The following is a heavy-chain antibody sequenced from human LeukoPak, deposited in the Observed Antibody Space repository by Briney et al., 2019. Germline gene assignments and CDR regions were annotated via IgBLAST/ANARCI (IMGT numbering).Heavy chain of an antibody. CDR1: GYTLTELS. V-gene: IGHV1-24*01. CDR2: FDPEDGET. D-gene: IGHD2-2*01. J-gene: IGHJ5*02. Sequence: WASVKVSCKVSGYTLTELSMHWVRQAPGKGLEWMGGFDPEDGETIYAQKFQGRVTMTEDTSTDTAYMELSSLRSEDTAVYYCATDLGYCSSTSCLNWFDPWGQGTLVTVSS. CDR3: ATDLGYCSSTSCLNWFDP.